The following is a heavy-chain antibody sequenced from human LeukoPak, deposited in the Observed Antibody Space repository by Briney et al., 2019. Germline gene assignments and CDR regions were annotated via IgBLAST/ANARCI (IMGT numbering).Heavy chain of an antibody. CDR2: IRSKAYGGTT. J-gene: IGHJ3*02. CDR1: GFPFSSYG. D-gene: IGHD3-9*01. V-gene: IGHV3-49*04. CDR3: TRSYPSHYDILSGGSAFDI. Sequence: PGGSLRLSCAASGFPFSSYGVHWVRQAPGKGLEWVGFIRSKAYGGTTEYAASVKGRFTISRDDSKSIAYLQMNSPKTEDTAVYYCTRSYPSHYDILSGGSAFDIWGQGTMVTVSS.